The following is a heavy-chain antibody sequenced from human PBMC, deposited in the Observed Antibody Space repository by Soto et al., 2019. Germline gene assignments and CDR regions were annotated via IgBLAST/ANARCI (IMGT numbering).Heavy chain of an antibody. Sequence: ELQLVESGGGLVQPGGSLPLSCAASGFIFSNYEVDWVRQVPGKGLEWISYISDSGTPIYYAASVKGRFTISRDDARMSLYLQMNNLRDEDTAVYFCVKEYCTGGACFDAFDLWGQGTLVTVSS. CDR1: GFIFSNYE. CDR2: ISDSGTPI. V-gene: IGHV3-48*03. D-gene: IGHD2-8*02. CDR3: VKEYCTGGACFDAFDL. J-gene: IGHJ3*01.